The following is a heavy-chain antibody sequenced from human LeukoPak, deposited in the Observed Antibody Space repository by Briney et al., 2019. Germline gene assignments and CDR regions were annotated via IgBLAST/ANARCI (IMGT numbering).Heavy chain of an antibody. Sequence: GASVKVSCKASGYTFTGYYMHWVRQAPGQGLEWMGRINPNSGGTNYAQKFQGRVTMTRDTSISTAYMELSRLRSDDMAVYYCARYCSSTSCFEAPSASYYFDYWGQGTLVTVSS. CDR2: INPNSGGT. D-gene: IGHD2-2*01. CDR3: ARYCSSTSCFEAPSASYYFDY. CDR1: GYTFTGYY. J-gene: IGHJ4*02. V-gene: IGHV1-2*06.